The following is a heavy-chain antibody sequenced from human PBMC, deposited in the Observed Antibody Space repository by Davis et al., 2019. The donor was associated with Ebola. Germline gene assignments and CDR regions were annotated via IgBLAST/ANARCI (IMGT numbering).Heavy chain of an antibody. D-gene: IGHD6-19*01. CDR1: GGSISSYY. J-gene: IGHJ5*02. CDR3: ARQHLSIAVAGPLWFDP. CDR2: IYTSGST. Sequence: PSETLSLTCTVSGGSISSYYWSWIRQPAGKGLEWIGRIYTSGSTNYNPSLKSRVTMSVDTSKNQFSLKLSSVTAADTAVYYCARQHLSIAVAGPLWFDPWGQGTLVTVSS. V-gene: IGHV4-4*07.